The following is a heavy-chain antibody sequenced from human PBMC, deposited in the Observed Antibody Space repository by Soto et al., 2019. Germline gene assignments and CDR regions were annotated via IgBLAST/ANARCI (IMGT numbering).Heavy chain of an antibody. CDR1: GFTFSNSW. J-gene: IGHJ1*01. CDR2: INQDGSEK. D-gene: IGHD1-26*01. V-gene: IGHV3-7*01. Sequence: PGGSLRLSCAVSGFTFSNSWIIFVRHTPGKGLEWVANINQDGSEKYYVDSVKGRFTISRDNAKNSLYLQMNSLRVEDTAVYYCARELIVGPAEYFQHWGQGTLVTVSS. CDR3: ARELIVGPAEYFQH.